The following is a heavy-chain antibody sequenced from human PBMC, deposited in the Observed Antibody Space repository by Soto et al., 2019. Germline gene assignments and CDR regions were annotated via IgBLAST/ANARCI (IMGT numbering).Heavy chain of an antibody. CDR1: GFTFSSYS. CDR3: ARSNTVTHYGMDV. J-gene: IGHJ6*02. V-gene: IGHV3-48*02. Sequence: EVQLVESGGGLVQPGGSLRLSCAASGFTFSSYSIIWVRQGSGKGLEWVSYISSSSNPIYYADSVKGRFTISRDNAKNSLYLQMNSLRDEDTAVYYCARSNTVTHYGMDVWGQGTTVTVSS. CDR2: ISSSSNPI. D-gene: IGHD4-17*01.